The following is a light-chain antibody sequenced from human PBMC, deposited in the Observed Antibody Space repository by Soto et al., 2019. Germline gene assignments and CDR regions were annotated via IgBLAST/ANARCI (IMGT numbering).Light chain of an antibody. V-gene: IGKV1-12*01. J-gene: IGKJ5*01. CDR3: QQAYCFPLT. Sequence: DIQLTQSPSSESASVGDRVTITCRASQGVSSWLAWYQHSPGKAPKLLIYAVYSLQSGVPPRFSGSGSGSDFTLTISSLQADDFATYYCQQAYCFPLTYGQGTRLEIK. CDR1: QGVSSW. CDR2: AVY.